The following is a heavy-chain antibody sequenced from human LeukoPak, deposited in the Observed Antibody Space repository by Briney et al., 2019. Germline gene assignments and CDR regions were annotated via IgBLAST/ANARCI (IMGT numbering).Heavy chain of an antibody. D-gene: IGHD3-3*01. CDR3: ARAPNYITIFGVATPRDNWFDP. CDR1: GFTFSSYA. Sequence: GSLRLSCAASGFTFSSYAMRWVGQPPGKGLEWIGEMNHSGSTNYNPSLKSRVTISVDTSKNQFSLKLSSVTAADTAVYYCARAPNYITIFGVATPRDNWFDPWGQGTLVTVSS. CDR2: MNHSGST. J-gene: IGHJ5*02. V-gene: IGHV4-34*01.